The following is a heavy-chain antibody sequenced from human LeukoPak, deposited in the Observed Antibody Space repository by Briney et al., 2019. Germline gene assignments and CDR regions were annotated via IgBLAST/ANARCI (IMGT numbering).Heavy chain of an antibody. V-gene: IGHV1-69*13. Sequence: SVKVSCRASGGTFSSYAISWVRQAPGQGLEWMGGIIPIFGTANYAQKFQGRVTITADESTSTAYMELSSLRSEDTAVYYCARDGPRDWLSYPYWFFDLWGRGTLVTVSS. D-gene: IGHD3/OR15-3a*01. J-gene: IGHJ2*01. CDR2: IIPIFGTA. CDR1: GGTFSSYA. CDR3: ARDGPRDWLSYPYWFFDL.